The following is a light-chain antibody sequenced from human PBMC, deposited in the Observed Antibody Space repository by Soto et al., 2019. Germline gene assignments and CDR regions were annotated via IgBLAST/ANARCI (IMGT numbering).Light chain of an antibody. CDR2: KAS. CDR1: QSISDW. J-gene: IGKJ1*01. Sequence: DVQMTQSPSTLSASIGDRVTITCWASQSISDWLAWYQQKPGKAPKLLIYKASSLESGVPSRFSGGGSGTVFTLTISSLQPDDFATYYCHQYYSYSRTFGQGTKVEIK. V-gene: IGKV1-5*03. CDR3: HQYYSYSRT.